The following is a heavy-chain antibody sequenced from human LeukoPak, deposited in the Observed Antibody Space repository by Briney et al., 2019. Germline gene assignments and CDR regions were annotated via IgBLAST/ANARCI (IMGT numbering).Heavy chain of an antibody. J-gene: IGHJ2*01. Sequence: QPGRSLRLSCAASGFTFSSNAMHWVRQAPGKGLEWVAVISNDGSNKYYADSVKGRFTISRDNSKNTLDLQMNSLRAEDTAVYYCAKDRVNWYFDLWGRGTLVTVSS. CDR3: AKDRVNWYFDL. CDR1: GFTFSSNA. CDR2: ISNDGSNK. V-gene: IGHV3-30-3*01. D-gene: IGHD3-10*01.